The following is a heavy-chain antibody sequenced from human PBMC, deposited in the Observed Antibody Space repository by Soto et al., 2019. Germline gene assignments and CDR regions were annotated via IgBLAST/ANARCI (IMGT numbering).Heavy chain of an antibody. CDR3: GRRASNSPNCMDV. J-gene: IGHJ6*02. CDR1: GFTFSPYW. D-gene: IGHD4-4*01. CDR2: INPDGSST. V-gene: IGHV3-74*01. Sequence: GGSLRLSCAASGFTFSPYWMHWVRQAPGKGLVWVSRINPDGSSTNYADSVKGRFTISRDNAKNTLYLQMNSLRAEDTAVYYCGRRASNSPNCMDVWGQGTTVTVSS.